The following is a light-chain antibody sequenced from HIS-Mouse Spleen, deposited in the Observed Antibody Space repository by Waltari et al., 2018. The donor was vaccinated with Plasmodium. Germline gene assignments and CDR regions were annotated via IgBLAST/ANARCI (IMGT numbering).Light chain of an antibody. CDR3: QQLNSYPYT. V-gene: IGKV1-9*01. J-gene: IGKJ2*01. CDR2: AAS. CDR1: QGISSY. Sequence: TQSPATLSVSPGDRAPLSCRASQGISSYLAWYQQKPGKAPKLLIYAASTLQSGVPSRFSGSGSGTEFTLTISSLQPEDFVTYYCQQLNSYPYTFGQGTKLEIK.